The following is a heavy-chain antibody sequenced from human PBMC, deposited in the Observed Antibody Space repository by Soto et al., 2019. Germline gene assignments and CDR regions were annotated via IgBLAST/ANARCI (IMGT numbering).Heavy chain of an antibody. Sequence: PGGSLRLSCKTSGFTFRDYGLSWFRQAPGKGLEWVGSIRSKTDGGTTHYAASVKGRFTISRDDSKRTAYLQMHSLKTEDTAVYYCTRDRPIDYWGQGTLVTVSS. J-gene: IGHJ4*02. CDR3: TRDRPIDY. CDR2: IRSKTDGGTT. CDR1: GFTFRDYG. V-gene: IGHV3-49*03.